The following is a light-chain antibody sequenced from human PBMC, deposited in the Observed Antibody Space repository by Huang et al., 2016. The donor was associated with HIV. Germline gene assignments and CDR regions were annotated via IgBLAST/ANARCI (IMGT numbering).Light chain of an antibody. CDR2: AAS. Sequence: DIQMTQSPSSLSASVGDRVTITCRASQSISSYLSWYQQKPGKAPKILIYAASSLQSGVPSRFSGSGSGTDFTLTISSLQPEEFATYYCQQSYSTLPCGGGTKEEIK. V-gene: IGKV1-39*01. J-gene: IGKJ4*01. CDR1: QSISSY. CDR3: QQSYSTLP.